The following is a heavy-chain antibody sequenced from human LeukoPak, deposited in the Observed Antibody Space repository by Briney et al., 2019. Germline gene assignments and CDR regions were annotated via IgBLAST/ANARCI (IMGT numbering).Heavy chain of an antibody. D-gene: IGHD3-22*01. CDR1: GFTSSNYA. J-gene: IGHJ4*02. V-gene: IGHV3-23*01. CDR3: AKLQDFYDNSGYSYFDN. CDR2: ITGNALNT. Sequence: PGGSLRLSCAASGFTSSNYAMSWVRQAPGKGLEWVSSITGNALNTYHADFIKGRFTISRDDSKNTLYLHLSSLRVEDTAVYYCAKLQDFYDNSGYSYFDNWGQGTLVTVSS.